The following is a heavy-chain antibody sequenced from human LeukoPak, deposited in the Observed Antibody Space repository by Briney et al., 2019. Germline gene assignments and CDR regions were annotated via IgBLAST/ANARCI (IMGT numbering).Heavy chain of an antibody. CDR1: GFTFSSYE. V-gene: IGHV3-48*03. CDR3: ARDNYDSSGYYFD. D-gene: IGHD3-22*01. CDR2: ISSSGSTI. J-gene: IGHJ4*02. Sequence: PGGSLRLSCAASGFTFSSYEMNWVRQAPGKGLEWVSYISSSGSTIYYADSVKGRFTISRDTAKNSLYLQMNSLRAEDTAVYYCARDNYDSSGYYFDWGQGTLVTVSA.